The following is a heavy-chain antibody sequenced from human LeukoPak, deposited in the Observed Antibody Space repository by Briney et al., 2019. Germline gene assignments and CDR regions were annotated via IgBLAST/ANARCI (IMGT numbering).Heavy chain of an antibody. CDR3: ARIYDFWSGYTGRHFDY. CDR2: INHSGST. Sequence: SETLSLTCAVYGGSFSGYYWSWIRQPPGKGLEWIGEINHSGSTNYNPSLKSRVTIPVDTSKNQFSLKLSSVTAADTAVYYCARIYDFWSGYTGRHFDYWGQGTLVTVSS. V-gene: IGHV4-34*01. CDR1: GGSFSGYY. D-gene: IGHD3-3*01. J-gene: IGHJ4*02.